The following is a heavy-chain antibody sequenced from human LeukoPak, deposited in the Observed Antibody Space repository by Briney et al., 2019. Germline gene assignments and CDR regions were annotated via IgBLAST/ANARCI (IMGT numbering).Heavy chain of an antibody. CDR1: GFPLKRFA. J-gene: IGHJ3*02. V-gene: IGHV3-23*01. D-gene: IGHD1-1*01. CDR3: AKDLIQGTAGTWGVHDAFDI. CDR2: FSWSGGST. Sequence: GSLRLSWAAPGFPLKRFAMGWVRPAPGEGLGWVPAFSWSGGSTYYADSVKGRFTISRDNSKNTLYLQMNSLRAEDTAVYYCAKDLIQGTAGTWGVHDAFDIWGQGTMVTVSS.